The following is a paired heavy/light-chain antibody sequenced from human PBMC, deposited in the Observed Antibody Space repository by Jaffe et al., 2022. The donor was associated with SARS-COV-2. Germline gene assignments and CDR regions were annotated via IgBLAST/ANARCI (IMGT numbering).Light chain of an antibody. Sequence: EIVLTQSPATLSLSPGEGATLSCRASQSISNYLVWYQHKPGQAPRLLISDASNRATGIPARFSGSGSETDFTLTISSLEPEDSAVYYCQQRSKWTYTFGQGTRLEIK. V-gene: IGKV3-11*01. CDR1: QSISNY. CDR3: QQRSKWTYT. CDR2: DAS. J-gene: IGKJ2*01.
Heavy chain of an antibody. Sequence: QVQLQESGPGLVKPSGTLSLTCSVSGDSFSEYFWTWIRQAPGKGLEWIAYIHHTGHTNYNPSLKSRVTISVDTSKKQFSLSVNSVTAADTAVYYCAASSLYRGILQHWGQGTLVSVSS. CDR1: GDSFSEYF. CDR3: AASSLYRGILQH. D-gene: IGHD6-13*01. J-gene: IGHJ1*01. CDR2: IHHTGHT. V-gene: IGHV4-59*01.